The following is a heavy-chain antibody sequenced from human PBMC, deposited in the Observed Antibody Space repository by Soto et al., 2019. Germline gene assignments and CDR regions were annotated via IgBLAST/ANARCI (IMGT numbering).Heavy chain of an antibody. J-gene: IGHJ4*02. CDR2: INAGNGNT. Sequence: QVQLAQSGAEVKKPGASVKVSCKASGYTFTSYAMHWVRQAPGQRLEWMGWINAGNGNTKYSQKFQGRVTITRDTSASTAYMELSSLRSEDTAVYYCARVSCSSTSCYRGDYFDYWGQGTLVTVSS. CDR3: ARVSCSSTSCYRGDYFDY. D-gene: IGHD2-2*01. V-gene: IGHV1-3*01. CDR1: GYTFTSYA.